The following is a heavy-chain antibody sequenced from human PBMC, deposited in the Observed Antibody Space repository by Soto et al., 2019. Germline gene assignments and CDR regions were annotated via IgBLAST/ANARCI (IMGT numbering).Heavy chain of an antibody. D-gene: IGHD3-22*01. Sequence: GESLKISCKGSGYSFAGYWITWVRQKPGKGLEWMGRIDPSDSQTYYSPSFRGHVTISVAKSITTVFLQWSSLRASDTAMYYCARQIYDSDTGPNFQYYFDSWGQGTPVTVS. CDR2: IDPSDSQT. CDR3: ARQIYDSDTGPNFQYYFDS. V-gene: IGHV5-10-1*01. J-gene: IGHJ4*02. CDR1: GYSFAGYW.